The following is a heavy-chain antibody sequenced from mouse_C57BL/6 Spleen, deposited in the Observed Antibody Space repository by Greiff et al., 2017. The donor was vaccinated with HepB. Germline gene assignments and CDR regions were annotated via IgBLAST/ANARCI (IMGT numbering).Heavy chain of an antibody. J-gene: IGHJ2*01. V-gene: IGHV5-9*01. CDR3: ARQSGYDTPFDY. Sequence: DVHLVESGGGLVKPGGSLKLSCAASGFTFSSYTMSWVRQTPEKRLEWVATISGGGGNTYYPDSVKGRFTISRDNAKNTLYLQMSSLRSEDTALYYCARQSGYDTPFDYWGQGTTLTVSS. CDR1: GFTFSSYT. D-gene: IGHD2-2*01. CDR2: ISGGGGNT.